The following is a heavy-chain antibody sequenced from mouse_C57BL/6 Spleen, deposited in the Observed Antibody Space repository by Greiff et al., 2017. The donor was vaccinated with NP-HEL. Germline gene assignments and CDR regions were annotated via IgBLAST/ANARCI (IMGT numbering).Heavy chain of an antibody. CDR1: GYSFTSYY. D-gene: IGHD3-2*02. CDR2: IYPGSGNT. J-gene: IGHJ3*01. CDR3: ARDSSGYLFAY. Sequence: QVQLKESGPELVKPGASVKISCKASGYSFTSYYIHWVKQRPGQGLEWIGWIYPGSGNTKYNEKFKGKATLTADTSSSTAYMQLSSLTSEDSAVYYCARDSSGYLFAYWGQGTLVTVAA. V-gene: IGHV1-66*01.